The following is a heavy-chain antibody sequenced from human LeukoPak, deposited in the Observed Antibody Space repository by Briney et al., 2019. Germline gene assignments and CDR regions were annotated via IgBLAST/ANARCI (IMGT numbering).Heavy chain of an antibody. CDR1: GESFSGYY. CDR3: ARVGQTYDYVWGSYRYRFDY. D-gene: IGHD3-16*02. CDR2: VNHIGRT. V-gene: IGHV4-34*01. Sequence: SETLSLTCAVYGESFSGYYWSWIRQPPGKGLEWIGEVNHIGRTNYNPSLKSRVTISVDTSKNQFSLKLSSVTAADTAVYYCARVGQTYDYVWGSYRYRFDYWGQGTLVTVSS. J-gene: IGHJ4*02.